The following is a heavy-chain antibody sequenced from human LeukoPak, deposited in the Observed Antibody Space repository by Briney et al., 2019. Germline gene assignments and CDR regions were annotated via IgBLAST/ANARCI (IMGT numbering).Heavy chain of an antibody. CDR3: ARSYSSSRGTFDY. V-gene: IGHV3-21*01. CDR2: ITSSSSYI. J-gene: IGHJ4*02. Sequence: PGGSLRLSCAASGFTFSSYGMNWVRQAPGKGLEWVSSITSSSSYIYYADSVKGRFTISRDNAKNSLYLQMNSLRAEDAAVYYCARSYSSSRGTFDYWGQGTLVTVSS. D-gene: IGHD6-6*01. CDR1: GFTFSSYG.